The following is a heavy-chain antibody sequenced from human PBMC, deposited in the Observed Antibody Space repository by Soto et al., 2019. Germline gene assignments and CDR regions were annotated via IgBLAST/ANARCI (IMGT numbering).Heavy chain of an antibody. J-gene: IGHJ4*02. Sequence: PSETLSLTCTVSGCSISSYYWSWIRQPPGKGLEWIGYIYYSGSTNYNPSLKSRVTISVDTSKNQFSLKLSSVTAADTAVYYCARQGTYDFWSGSSFDYWGQGTLVTVSS. CDR2: IYYSGST. V-gene: IGHV4-59*08. CDR1: GCSISSYY. CDR3: ARQGTYDFWSGSSFDY. D-gene: IGHD3-3*01.